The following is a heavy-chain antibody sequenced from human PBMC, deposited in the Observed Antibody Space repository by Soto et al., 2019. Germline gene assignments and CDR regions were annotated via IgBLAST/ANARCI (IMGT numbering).Heavy chain of an antibody. CDR1: GFTFSSYG. V-gene: IGHV3-30*18. CDR3: AKDPRHPSCGGDCYSFDY. D-gene: IGHD2-21*02. CDR2: ISYDGSNK. Sequence: QVQLVESGGGVVQPGRSLRLSCAASGFTFSSYGMHWVRQAPGKGLEWVAVISYDGSNKYYADSVKGRFTISRDNSKNTLYLQMNRLRAEDTAVYYCAKDPRHPSCGGDCYSFDYWGQGTLVTVSS. J-gene: IGHJ4*02.